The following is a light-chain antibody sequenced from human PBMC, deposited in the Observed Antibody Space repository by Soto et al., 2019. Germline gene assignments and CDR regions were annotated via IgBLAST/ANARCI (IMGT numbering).Light chain of an antibody. CDR2: DVS. J-gene: IGLJ2*01. CDR1: SSDVGGYNY. Sequence: QSALTQPRSVSGSPGQSVTISCTGTSSDVGGYNYVSWYQQHPVKAPKLMIYDVSKRPSGVPDRFSGSKSGNTASLTISWLQAEDEADYYCCSYAGSYTVFGGGTKVTVL. V-gene: IGLV2-11*01. CDR3: CSYAGSYTV.